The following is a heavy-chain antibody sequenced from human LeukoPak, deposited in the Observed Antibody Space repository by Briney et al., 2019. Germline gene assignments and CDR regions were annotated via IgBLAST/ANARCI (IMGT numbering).Heavy chain of an antibody. Sequence: SETLSLTCTVSGGSISSGDYYWSWIRQPPGKGLEWIAYMYYSGNTYYNPSLKSRVTMSADTPKNQLSLKLSSVTAADTAVYYCARPYYYDSRIDPWGQGILVTVSS. V-gene: IGHV4-30-4*01. CDR1: GGSISSGDYY. CDR2: MYYSGNT. D-gene: IGHD3-22*01. J-gene: IGHJ5*02. CDR3: ARPYYYDSRIDP.